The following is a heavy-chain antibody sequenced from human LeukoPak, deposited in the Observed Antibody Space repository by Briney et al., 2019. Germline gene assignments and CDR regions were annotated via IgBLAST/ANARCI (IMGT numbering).Heavy chain of an antibody. CDR2: INPNSGGT. CDR3: ARSVQRYCSGGSCYSNFSPRDY. J-gene: IGHJ4*02. V-gene: IGHV1-2*06. D-gene: IGHD2-15*01. CDR1: GYTFTGYY. Sequence: ASVKVSCKASGYTFTGYYMHWVRQAPGQGLEWMGRINPNSGGTNYAQKFQGRVTMTRDTSISTAYMELGRLRSDDTAVYYCARSVQRYCSGGSCYSNFSPRDYWGRGTLVTVSS.